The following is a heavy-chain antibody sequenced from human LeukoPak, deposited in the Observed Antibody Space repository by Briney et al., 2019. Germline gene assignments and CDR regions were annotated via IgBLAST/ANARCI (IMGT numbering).Heavy chain of an antibody. CDR3: ARVLGAYYYMDV. CDR1: GFTFSSYE. D-gene: IGHD3-16*01. Sequence: GGSLRLSCAASGFTFSSYEMNWVRQAPGRGLEWVSYISSSGSTIYYADSVKGRFTISRDKAKNSLYLQMNSLGAEDTAVYYCARVLGAYYYMDVWGKGTTVTISS. V-gene: IGHV3-48*03. CDR2: ISSSGSTI. J-gene: IGHJ6*03.